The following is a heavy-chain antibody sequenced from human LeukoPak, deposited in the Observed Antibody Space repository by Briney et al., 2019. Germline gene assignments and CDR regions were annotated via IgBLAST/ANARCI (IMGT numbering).Heavy chain of an antibody. V-gene: IGHV3-48*01. D-gene: IGHD3-9*01. Sequence: GGSLRLSCAASGFTFSSYSMNWVRQAPGKGLEWVSYISSTSNTIYYADSVKGRFSISRDSAKNSLYLQMNSLRAEDTAVYYCARDLLIGYSDWLCPGYWGQGTLVTVSS. J-gene: IGHJ4*02. CDR1: GFTFSSYS. CDR3: ARDLLIGYSDWLCPGY. CDR2: ISSTSNTI.